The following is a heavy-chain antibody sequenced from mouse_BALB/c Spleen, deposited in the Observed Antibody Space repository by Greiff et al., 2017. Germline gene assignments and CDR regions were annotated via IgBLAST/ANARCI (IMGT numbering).Heavy chain of an antibody. CDR2: ISTYYGNT. D-gene: IGHD2-1*01. CDR3: ASPTYGNSWFAY. CDR1: GYTFTDYA. Sequence: QGQLQQSGPELVRPGVSVKISCKGSGYTFTDYAMHWVKQSHAKSLEWIGVISTYYGNTNYNQKFKGKATMTVDKSSSTAYMELARLTSEDSAIYYCASPTYGNSWFAYWGQGTLVTVSA. J-gene: IGHJ3*01. V-gene: IGHV1-67*01.